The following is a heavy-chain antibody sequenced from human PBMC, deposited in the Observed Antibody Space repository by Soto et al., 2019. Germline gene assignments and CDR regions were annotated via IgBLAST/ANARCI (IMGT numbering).Heavy chain of an antibody. D-gene: IGHD2-2*01. V-gene: IGHV3-30*18. CDR1: GFTFSSYG. CDR2: ISHDGNQK. Sequence: LSCAASGFTFSSYGMHWVRQTPDKGLEWVAVISHDGNQKYYADFAKGRFTISRDNARNTLHLQMNSLRPEDTAFFYCVKATLPTAIKFGVDSWGQGTLVTVSS. J-gene: IGHJ5*01. CDR3: VKATLPTAIKFGVDS.